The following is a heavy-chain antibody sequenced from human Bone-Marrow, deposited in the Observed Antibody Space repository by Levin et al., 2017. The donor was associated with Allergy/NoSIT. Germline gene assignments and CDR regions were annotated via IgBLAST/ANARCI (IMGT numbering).Heavy chain of an antibody. J-gene: IGHJ4*02. CDR2: IKSETAGGTT. CDR3: TTDMAYYDSSGPDY. V-gene: IGHV3-15*07. Sequence: GESLKISRAASGFSFNNAWMNWVRQAPGKGLEWVGRIKSETAGGTTVYPAPVKGRFTISRDDSKNIVYLQMNSLKSEDTAVYYCTTDMAYYDSSGPDYWGQGTLVTVTS. CDR1: GFSFNNAW. D-gene: IGHD3-22*01.